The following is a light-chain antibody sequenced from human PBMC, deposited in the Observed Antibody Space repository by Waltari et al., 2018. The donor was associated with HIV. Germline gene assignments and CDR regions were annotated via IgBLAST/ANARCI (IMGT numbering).Light chain of an antibody. CDR1: TGPVTSDYF. Sequence: QTVVTQEPSLTVSPGGTVTLTCGSSTGPVTSDYFQNWFHQKPGHPPTILNYSSTVRLSWIPVRFSGSLVGGKATLTLSGAQPDDEADYYCLLYFGGVQVFGGGTKLTVL. J-gene: IGLJ2*01. CDR3: LLYFGGVQV. CDR2: SST. V-gene: IGLV7-43*01.